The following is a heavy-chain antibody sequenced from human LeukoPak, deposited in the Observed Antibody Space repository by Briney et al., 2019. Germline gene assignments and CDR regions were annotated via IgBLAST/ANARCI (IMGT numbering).Heavy chain of an antibody. D-gene: IGHD6-19*01. Sequence: SETLSLTCTVSGGSISSYYWSWIRQPPGKGLEWIGYIYYSGSTNYNPSLKSRVTISVDTPKNQFSLKLSSVTAADTAVYYCARGHYSSGWYTPLSFDYWGQGTLVTVSS. V-gene: IGHV4-59*01. J-gene: IGHJ4*02. CDR2: IYYSGST. CDR1: GGSISSYY. CDR3: ARGHYSSGWYTPLSFDY.